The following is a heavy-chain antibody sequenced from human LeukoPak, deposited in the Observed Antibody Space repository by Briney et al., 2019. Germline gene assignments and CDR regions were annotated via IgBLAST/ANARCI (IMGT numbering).Heavy chain of an antibody. Sequence: GGSLRLSCAASGFTFNTYWMSWVRQAPGKGLEWVSYISSSSSTIYYADSVKGRFTISRDNAKNSLYLQMNSLRAEDTAVYYCARGLHYYDSSAYYYPDTFDIWGQGTMVTVSS. CDR1: GFTFNTYW. CDR3: ARGLHYYDSSAYYYPDTFDI. D-gene: IGHD3-22*01. J-gene: IGHJ3*02. V-gene: IGHV3-48*01. CDR2: ISSSSSTI.